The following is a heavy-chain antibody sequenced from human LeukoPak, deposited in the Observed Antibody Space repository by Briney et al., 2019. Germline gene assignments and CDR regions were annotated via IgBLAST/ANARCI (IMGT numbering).Heavy chain of an antibody. J-gene: IGHJ6*02. V-gene: IGHV4-34*01. D-gene: IGHD3-10*01. Sequence: PSETLSLTCAVYGGSFSGYYWSWIRQPPGKGLEWIGSIYYSGSTYYNPSLKSRVTISVDTSKNQFSLKLSSVTAADTAVYYCARILWLDYYYYGMDVWGQGTTVTVSS. CDR3: ARILWLDYYYYGMDV. CDR2: IYYSGST. CDR1: GGSFSGYY.